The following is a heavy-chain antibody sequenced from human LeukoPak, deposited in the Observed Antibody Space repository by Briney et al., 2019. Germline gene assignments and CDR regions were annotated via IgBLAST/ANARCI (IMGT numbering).Heavy chain of an antibody. J-gene: IGHJ4*02. CDR1: GGTFSSYA. D-gene: IGHD6-13*01. Sequence: ASVKVSCKASGGTFSSYAISSVRQAPGQGLDWMGGIIPIFGTTNYVQKFQGRVIITPDESTSTDYMELSSLQTEDTDVYYCARESAAAGTFVYWGQGTLVTVSS. V-gene: IGHV1-69*01. CDR3: ARESAAAGTFVY. CDR2: IIPIFGTT.